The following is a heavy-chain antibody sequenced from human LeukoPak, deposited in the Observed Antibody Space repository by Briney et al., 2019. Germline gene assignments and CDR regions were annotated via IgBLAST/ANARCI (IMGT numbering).Heavy chain of an antibody. CDR3: VKSPGDYPYGMDV. CDR1: GFTFGSYA. D-gene: IGHD4-17*01. CDR2: VSGNGGST. V-gene: IGHV3-64D*06. J-gene: IGHJ6*04. Sequence: PGGSLRLSCSASGFTFGSYAMHWVRQAPGKGLDYVSAVSGNGGSTYYADSVKGRFTISRDNSKSTLYLQMSSLRAEDTAVYYCVKSPGDYPYGMDVWGKGTTVTVSS.